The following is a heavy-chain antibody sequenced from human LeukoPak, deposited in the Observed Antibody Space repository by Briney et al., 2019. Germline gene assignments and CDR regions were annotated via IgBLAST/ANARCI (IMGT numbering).Heavy chain of an antibody. Sequence: GGSLRLPCAASGFTFSSYAMSWVRQAPGKGLEWVSAISGSGGSTYYADSVKGRFTISRDNAKNSLYLQMNSLRAEDTAVYYCARAGYSYGQDYFDYWGQGTLVTVPS. CDR2: ISGSGGST. CDR3: ARAGYSYGQDYFDY. V-gene: IGHV3-23*01. J-gene: IGHJ4*02. CDR1: GFTFSSYA. D-gene: IGHD5-18*01.